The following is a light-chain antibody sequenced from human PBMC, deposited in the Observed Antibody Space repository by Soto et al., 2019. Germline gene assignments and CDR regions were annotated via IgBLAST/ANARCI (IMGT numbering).Light chain of an antibody. Sequence: DIQMTASPSSLSASVGDRVLITFRASQTISSHLNWYQQKPGKAPKLLIYKASTLKSGVPSRFSGSGSGTEFTLTISSLQPDDFATYYCQHYNSYSEAFGQGTKVDIK. J-gene: IGKJ1*01. CDR3: QHYNSYSEA. CDR1: QTISSH. CDR2: KAS. V-gene: IGKV1-5*03.